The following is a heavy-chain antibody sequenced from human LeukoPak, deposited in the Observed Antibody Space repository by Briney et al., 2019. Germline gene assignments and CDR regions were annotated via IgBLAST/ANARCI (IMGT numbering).Heavy chain of an antibody. Sequence: SETLSLTCTVSGGSISSYYWSWIRQPPGKGLEWIGYIYYSGSTNYNPSLKSRVTISVDTSKNQSSLKLSSVTAADTAVYYCARETYYYDSSGSTGFDYWGQGTLVTVSS. J-gene: IGHJ4*02. CDR1: GGSISSYY. CDR3: ARETYYYDSSGSTGFDY. D-gene: IGHD3-22*01. V-gene: IGHV4-59*01. CDR2: IYYSGST.